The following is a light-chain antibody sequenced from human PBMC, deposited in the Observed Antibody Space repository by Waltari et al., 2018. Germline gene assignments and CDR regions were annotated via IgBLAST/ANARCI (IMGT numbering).Light chain of an antibody. CDR3: QQSHGFPFT. CDR1: YNVDVF. J-gene: IGKJ2*01. CDR2: GAS. Sequence: DIQMTQSPSSLSTSVGDRVTISCRASYNVDVFLNWYQQKPGKAPKLLIYGASSLESGVPSRFRCSGSGTDFTLTITSLQPEDSATYYCQQSHGFPFTFGQGTKLEIK. V-gene: IGKV1-39*01.